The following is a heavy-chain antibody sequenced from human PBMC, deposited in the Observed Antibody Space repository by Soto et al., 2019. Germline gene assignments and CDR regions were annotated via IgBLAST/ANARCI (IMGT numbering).Heavy chain of an antibody. V-gene: IGHV4-59*08. CDR2: VYYTGDT. CDR1: SGPDRSHN. D-gene: IGHD4-17*01. CDR3: VRQGIDYLHGLVDV. J-gene: IGHJ6*02. Sequence: SATLSLTCTVSSGPDRSHNWGWIRQPPGRGLEWIGYVYYTGDTAYNPSLRGRVTISADTSTNDISLTLNSVTAADTAVYYCVRQGIDYLHGLVDVWGQGTTVTVS.